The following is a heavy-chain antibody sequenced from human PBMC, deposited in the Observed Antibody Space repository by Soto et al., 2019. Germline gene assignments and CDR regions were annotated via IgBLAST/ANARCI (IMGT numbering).Heavy chain of an antibody. V-gene: IGHV3-73*02. J-gene: IGHJ4*02. CDR2: IRREAYSYAT. CDR1: GFTFSGSA. Sequence: EVQLVESGGDLVQPGGSLKLSCAASGFTFSGSAMHWVRQASGKGLEWVGQIRREAYSYATVYAASLKGRFIISRDDSKNMAYLQMNSMKIEDTAVDYCTWTLDGSDFFSPDFDDWGQGTLVIVSS. CDR3: TWTLDGSDFFSPDFDD. D-gene: IGHD2-21*01.